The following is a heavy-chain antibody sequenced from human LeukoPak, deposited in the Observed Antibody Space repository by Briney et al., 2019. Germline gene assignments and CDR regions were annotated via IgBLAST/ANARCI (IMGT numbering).Heavy chain of an antibody. V-gene: IGHV4-59*01. CDR1: GGSISSYY. CDR2: IYYSGST. D-gene: IGHD3-22*01. CDR3: ARGEYYYDSSGYYYPR. J-gene: IGHJ4*02. Sequence: PSETLSLTCTVSGGSISSYYWSWIRQPPGKGLEWIGYIYYSGSTNYNPSLKSRVTISVDTSKNQFSLKLSSVTAADTAVYYCARGEYYYDSSGYYYPRWGQGTLVTVSS.